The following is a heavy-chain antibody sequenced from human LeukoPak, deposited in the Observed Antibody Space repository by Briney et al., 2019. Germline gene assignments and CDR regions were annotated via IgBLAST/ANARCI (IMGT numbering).Heavy chain of an antibody. CDR2: IRYDGSNK. CDR3: AKTQTYCSSTSCYDWFDP. V-gene: IGHV3-30*02. J-gene: IGHJ5*02. Sequence: GGSLRLSCAASGFTFSSYGMHWVRQAPGKGLEWVAFIRYDGSNKYYADSVKGRFTISRDNSKNTLYLQMNSLRAEDTAVYYCAKTQTYCSSTSCYDWFDPWGQGTLVTVSS. D-gene: IGHD2-2*01. CDR1: GFTFSSYG.